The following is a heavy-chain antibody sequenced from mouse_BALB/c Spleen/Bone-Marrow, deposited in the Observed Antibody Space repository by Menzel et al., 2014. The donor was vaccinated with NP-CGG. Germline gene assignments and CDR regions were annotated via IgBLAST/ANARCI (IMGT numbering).Heavy chain of an antibody. CDR1: GFTFSSYW. CDR3: TGWDQFAY. J-gene: IGHJ3*01. V-gene: IGHV6-6*02. Sequence: EVMLVESGGGLVQPGVSMKLSCVASGFTFSSYWMSWVRQSPEKGLEWVAEIRLKSDNYATHYAESVKGKFTISRDDSKSRLYLQMNSLRAEDTGIYYCTGWDQFAYWGQGTLVTVSA. CDR2: IRLKSDNYAT. D-gene: IGHD4-1*01.